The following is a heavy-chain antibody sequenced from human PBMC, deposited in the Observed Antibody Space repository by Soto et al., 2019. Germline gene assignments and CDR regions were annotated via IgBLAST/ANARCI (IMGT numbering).Heavy chain of an antibody. J-gene: IGHJ6*02. Sequence: QVQLVESGGGVVQPGRSLRLSCAASGFTFSSYAMQWVRQAPGKGLEWVAVISYDGSNKYYADSVKGRFTISRDNSKNTLYLQMNSLRAEDTAVYYCASEGGDGARADYYYGMDVWGQGTTVTVSS. D-gene: IGHD2-15*01. V-gene: IGHV3-30-3*01. CDR3: ASEGGDGARADYYYGMDV. CDR2: ISYDGSNK. CDR1: GFTFSSYA.